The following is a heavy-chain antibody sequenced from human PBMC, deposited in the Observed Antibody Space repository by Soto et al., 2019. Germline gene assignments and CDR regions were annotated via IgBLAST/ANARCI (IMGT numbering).Heavy chain of an antibody. J-gene: IGHJ6*03. CDR1: GFSLTTRGVG. V-gene: IGHV2-5*02. CDR3: AHVPGSGQLLYSYYYYMDV. D-gene: IGHD3-10*01. Sequence: QITLKESGPTLVKPTQTLTLTCTFSGFSLTTRGVGVGWIRQPPGKALEWLALIYWDDDKRYSPSLKSGLTITKDTSKNQVVLTLTNMDPVDTATYYCAHVPGSGQLLYSYYYYMDVWGKGATVAVS. CDR2: IYWDDDK.